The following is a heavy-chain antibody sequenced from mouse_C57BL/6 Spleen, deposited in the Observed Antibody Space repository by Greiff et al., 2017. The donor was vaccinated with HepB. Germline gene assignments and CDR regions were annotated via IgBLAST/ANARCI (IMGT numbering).Heavy chain of an antibody. CDR2: IYWDDDK. CDR3: ARRADWDEGVWYFDV. V-gene: IGHV8-12*01. J-gene: IGHJ1*03. Sequence: VKLMESGPGILQSSQTLSLTCSFSGFSLSTSGMGVSWIRQPSGKGLEWLAHIYWDDDKRYNPSLKSRLTISKDTSRNQVFLKITSVDTADTATYYCARRADWDEGVWYFDVWGTGTTVTVSS. CDR1: GFSLSTSGMG. D-gene: IGHD4-1*01.